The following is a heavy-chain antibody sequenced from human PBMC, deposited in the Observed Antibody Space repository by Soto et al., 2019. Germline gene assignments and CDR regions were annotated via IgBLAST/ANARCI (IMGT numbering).Heavy chain of an antibody. D-gene: IGHD2-15*01. V-gene: IGHV1-8*01. CDR3: ARGPLRYCSGGSCSVRLAEYFQH. CDR2: MNPNSGNT. J-gene: IGHJ1*01. CDR1: GYTFTSYD. Sequence: QVQLVQSGAEVKKPGASVKVSCKASGYTFTSYDINWVRQATGQGLEWMGWMNPNSGNTGYAQKFQGRVTMTRNTSISTXXMXLXXLRSEDTAVYYCARGPLRYCSGGSCSVRLAEYFQHWGQGTLVTVSS.